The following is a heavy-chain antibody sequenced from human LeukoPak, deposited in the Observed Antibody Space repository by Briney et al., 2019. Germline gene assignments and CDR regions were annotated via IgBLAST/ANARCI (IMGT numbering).Heavy chain of an antibody. D-gene: IGHD6-19*01. V-gene: IGHV4-4*07. J-gene: IGHJ4*02. CDR3: ARDIGGAGY. Sequence: SETLSLTCTVSGGSISSYYWSWIRQPAGKGLEWIGRIYISGSGSTNYNPSLTSRVTISVDTSKNQFSLKLNSVTAADTAVYYCARDIGGAGYWGQGTLVTVSS. CDR1: GGSISSYY. CDR2: IYISGSGST.